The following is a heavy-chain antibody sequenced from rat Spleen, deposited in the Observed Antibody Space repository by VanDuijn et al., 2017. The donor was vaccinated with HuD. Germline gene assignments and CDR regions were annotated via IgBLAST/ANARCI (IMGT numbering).Heavy chain of an antibody. J-gene: IGHJ2*01. CDR3: ARYWTYYFDY. CDR1: GFSLTDYS. D-gene: IGHD4-2*01. Sequence: EVQLKESGPGLVQPSQTLSLTCPVSGFSLTDYSVNWVRQPPGKGLEWMGIMWSGGKTTYNSALESRLSISRDTSKSQVFLKMNSLQTEDTATYYCARYWTYYFDYWGQGVMVTVSS. V-gene: IGHV2S63*01. CDR2: MWSGGKT.